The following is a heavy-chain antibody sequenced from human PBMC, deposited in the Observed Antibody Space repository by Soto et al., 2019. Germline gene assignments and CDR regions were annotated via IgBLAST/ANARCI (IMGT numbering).Heavy chain of an antibody. CDR1: GGSISSYY. V-gene: IGHV4-59*01. CDR2: IYYSGST. CDR3: ARDEYSSGFFDY. J-gene: IGHJ4*02. Sequence: SETLSRTCTVSGGSISSYYWNWIRQPPGKGLEWIGYIYYSGSTNYNPSLKSRATISVDTSKNQFSLKLSSVTAADTAVYYCARDEYSSGFFDYWGQGTLVTVSS. D-gene: IGHD6-19*01.